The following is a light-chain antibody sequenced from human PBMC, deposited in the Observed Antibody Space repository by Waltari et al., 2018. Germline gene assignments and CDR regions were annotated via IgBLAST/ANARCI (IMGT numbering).Light chain of an antibody. CDR1: GSNIWAGYD. CDR3: QSYDSSMSGLWV. V-gene: IGLV1-40*01. Sequence: QSVLTPPPSVSEAPGQQVTISCTGSGSNIWAGYDVNRYRPLPCSAPKLLIYVNSNRPSGVPDRFTDSKSGTSASLAITGLQAEDEATYYCQSYDSSMSGLWVFGGGTKVTVL. CDR2: VNS. J-gene: IGLJ3*02.